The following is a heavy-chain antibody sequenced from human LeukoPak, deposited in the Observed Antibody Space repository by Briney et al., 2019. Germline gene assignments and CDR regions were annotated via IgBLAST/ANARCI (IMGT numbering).Heavy chain of an antibody. CDR3: ARVEAATTNPCFDF. CDR2: IYHNGIT. V-gene: IGHV4-59*01. J-gene: IGHJ4*02. D-gene: IGHD1-1*01. CDR1: GDSISSFY. Sequence: SETLSLTCTVSGDSISSFYWSWIRQPPGKGLEWIGYIYHNGITNYNPFLKSRVTISIDTSKTQFSLNVSSVTAADTAVYYCARVEAATTNPCFDFWGQGTLVTVSS.